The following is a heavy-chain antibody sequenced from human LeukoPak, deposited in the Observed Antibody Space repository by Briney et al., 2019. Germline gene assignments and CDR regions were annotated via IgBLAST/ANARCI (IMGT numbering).Heavy chain of an antibody. Sequence: SETLSLTCAVSGYSISSGYYWGWIRQPPGKGLEWIGSIYHSGSTYYNPSLKSRVTISVDASKNQFSLKLSPVTAADTAVYYCARMSMAGGGYFDYWGQGTLVTVSS. CDR1: GYSISSGYY. V-gene: IGHV4-38-2*01. CDR3: ARMSMAGGGYFDY. CDR2: IYHSGST. D-gene: IGHD5-24*01. J-gene: IGHJ4*02.